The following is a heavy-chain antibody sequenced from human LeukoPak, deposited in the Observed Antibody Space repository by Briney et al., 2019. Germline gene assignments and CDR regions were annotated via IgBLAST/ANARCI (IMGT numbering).Heavy chain of an antibody. J-gene: IGHJ3*02. V-gene: IGHV4-39*01. CDR3: ARPPYCSDTSCYAAFNI. CDR1: GGSISSSTDY. D-gene: IGHD2-2*01. Sequence: SETLSLTCTVSGGSISSSTDYWGWIRQPPGKGLEWIANIYYSGSTYHNASLKSRVTISVDTSKNQFSLKLSSVTAADTAVYYCARPPYCSDTSCYAAFNIWGQGTMVTVSS. CDR2: IYYSGST.